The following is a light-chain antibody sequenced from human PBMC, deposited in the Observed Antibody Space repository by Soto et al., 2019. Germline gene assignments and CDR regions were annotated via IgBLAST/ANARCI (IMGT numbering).Light chain of an antibody. CDR2: GAS. CDR1: QSASGSY. CDR3: QQYGSSPIT. Sequence: ENALTKSRATSSLPQGEGATLSCMYSQSASGSYLAWYQQKPGQAPRLLIYGASSRATGIPDRFSGSGSGTDFTLTISRLEPEDFAVYYCQQYGSSPITFGQGTRLEIK. V-gene: IGKV3-20*01. J-gene: IGKJ5*01.